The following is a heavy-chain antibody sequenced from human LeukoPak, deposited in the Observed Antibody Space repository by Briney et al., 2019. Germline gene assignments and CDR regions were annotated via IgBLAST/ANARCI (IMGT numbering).Heavy chain of an antibody. J-gene: IGHJ4*02. V-gene: IGHV3-30-3*01. CDR3: ARDVSN. CDR2: ISYDGSNK. CDR1: GFTFSSYA. Sequence: GGSLRLSCAASGFTFSSYAMHWVRQAPGKGLEWVAVISYDGSNKYYADSVKGRFTISRDNSKSTLYLQMNSLRAEDTAVYYCARDVSNWGQGTLVTVSS. D-gene: IGHD2-8*01.